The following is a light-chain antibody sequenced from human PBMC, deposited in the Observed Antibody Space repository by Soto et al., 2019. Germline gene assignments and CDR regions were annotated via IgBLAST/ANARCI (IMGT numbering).Light chain of an antibody. Sequence: EIVLTQSPDTLSLSPGERATLSCRASQRIYSTYLAWYQQKAGQAPSLLIFGASTRAAGIPDRFSGSGSAKDFTLTISRLEPEDFAVYYCQQYSNSPYTFGQGTKLEIK. CDR2: GAS. J-gene: IGKJ2*01. V-gene: IGKV3-20*01. CDR1: QRIYSTY. CDR3: QQYSNSPYT.